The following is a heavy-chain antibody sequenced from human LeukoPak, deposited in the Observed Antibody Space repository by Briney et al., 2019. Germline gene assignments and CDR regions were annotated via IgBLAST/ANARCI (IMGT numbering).Heavy chain of an antibody. CDR3: ARGGDFDY. D-gene: IGHD3-16*01. V-gene: IGHV4-59*11. CDR1: GGSISSHY. CDR2: IYYSGST. J-gene: IGHJ4*02. Sequence: SETLSLTCTVSGGSISSHYWSWIRQPPGKGLEWIGYIYYSGSTNHNPSLKSRVTISVDTSKNQFSLKLSSVTAADTAVYYCARGGDFDYWGQGTLVTVSS.